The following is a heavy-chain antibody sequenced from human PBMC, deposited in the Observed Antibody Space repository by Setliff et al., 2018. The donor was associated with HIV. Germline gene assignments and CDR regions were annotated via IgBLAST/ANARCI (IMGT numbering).Heavy chain of an antibody. D-gene: IGHD3-22*01. CDR2: VSGTGGET. V-gene: IGHV3-23*01. CDR1: GITVSGIY. CDR3: ASVARSGYYFQLDY. Sequence: ALRLSCVASGITVSGIYVTWVRQAPGKGLEWVSAVSGTGGETYYADSVKGRFTISRDNSKNTLYLQMNSLRAEDTAVYYCASVARSGYYFQLDYWGQGTLVTVSS. J-gene: IGHJ4*02.